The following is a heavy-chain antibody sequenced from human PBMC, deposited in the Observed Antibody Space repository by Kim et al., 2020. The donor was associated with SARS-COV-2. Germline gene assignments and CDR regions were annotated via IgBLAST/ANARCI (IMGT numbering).Heavy chain of an antibody. CDR3: ARVGSYRKYFDY. Sequence: NYAQKFQGRVTMTRDTSISTAYMELSRLRSDDTAVYYCARVGSYRKYFDYWGQGTLVTVSS. D-gene: IGHD1-26*01. V-gene: IGHV1-2*02. J-gene: IGHJ4*02.